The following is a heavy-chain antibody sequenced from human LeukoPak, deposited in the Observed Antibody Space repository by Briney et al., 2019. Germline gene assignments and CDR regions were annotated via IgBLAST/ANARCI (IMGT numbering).Heavy chain of an antibody. CDR2: IHYSGTT. J-gene: IGHJ6*03. D-gene: IGHD3-10*01. Sequence: PSETLSLTCTVTGGSINSHYWSWIRQPPGKGLEWIGYIHYSGTTNYNPSLKSRVTISLDTPKSQFSLKLSSVTAADTAVYYCARRNTVFRGTDYMDVWGKGTTVTVSS. V-gene: IGHV4-59*11. CDR3: ARRNTVFRGTDYMDV. CDR1: GGSINSHY.